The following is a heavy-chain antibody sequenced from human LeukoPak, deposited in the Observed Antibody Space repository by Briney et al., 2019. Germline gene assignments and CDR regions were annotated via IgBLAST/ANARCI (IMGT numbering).Heavy chain of an antibody. CDR2: ISSSSSTI. V-gene: IGHV3-48*01. CDR3: ARDRSSSGWDRTYDY. J-gene: IGHJ4*02. D-gene: IGHD6-19*01. Sequence: GGSLRLSCAASGFTFSSYWMSWVRQAPGKGLEWVSYISSSSSTIYYADSVKGRFTISRDNAKNSLYLQMNSLRAEDTAVYYCARDRSSSGWDRTYDYWGQGTLVTVSS. CDR1: GFTFSSYW.